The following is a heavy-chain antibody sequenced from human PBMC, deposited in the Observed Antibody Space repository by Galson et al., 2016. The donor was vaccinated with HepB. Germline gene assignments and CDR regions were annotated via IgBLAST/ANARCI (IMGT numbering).Heavy chain of an antibody. J-gene: IGHJ4*02. Sequence: SLRLSCAASGLSVTNQYIMWVRQAPGKGLPWVSIIHNNGGIHYADSVRGRFIMSRDSSKNTVYLQMNNLRNEDKAVYHCVSFGTWGQGTLVTVSP. CDR3: VSFGT. V-gene: IGHV3-53*01. CDR2: IHNNGGI. D-gene: IGHD3-3*01. CDR1: GLSVTNQY.